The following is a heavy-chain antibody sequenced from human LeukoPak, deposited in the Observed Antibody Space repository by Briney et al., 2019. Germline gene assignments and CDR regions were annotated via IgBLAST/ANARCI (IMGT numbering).Heavy chain of an antibody. CDR3: ARMTTVTHRDY. Sequence: SVKVSCKASGGTFSSYAISWVRQAPGQGLEWMGGIIPIFGTANYAQKFQGRVTITADESTSTAYMELSSLRSEDTAVYYCARMTTVTHRDYWGQGTLVTVSS. CDR1: GGTFSSYA. V-gene: IGHV1-69*13. D-gene: IGHD4-17*01. CDR2: IIPIFGTA. J-gene: IGHJ4*02.